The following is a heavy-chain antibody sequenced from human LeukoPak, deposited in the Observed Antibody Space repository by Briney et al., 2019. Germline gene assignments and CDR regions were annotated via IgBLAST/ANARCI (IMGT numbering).Heavy chain of an antibody. Sequence: GGSLRLSCAASGFTFNRYGMSWVRQAPGKGLEWVANIKQDGSEKYYVDSVKGRFTISRDNAKNSLYLQVNSLRAEDTAVYYCARIAVAGLNWFDPWGQGTLVTVSS. CDR1: GFTFNRYG. CDR3: ARIAVAGLNWFDP. D-gene: IGHD6-19*01. CDR2: IKQDGSEK. V-gene: IGHV3-7*01. J-gene: IGHJ5*02.